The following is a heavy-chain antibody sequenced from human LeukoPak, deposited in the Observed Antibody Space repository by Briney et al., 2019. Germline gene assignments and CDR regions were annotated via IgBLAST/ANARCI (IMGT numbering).Heavy chain of an antibody. CDR2: ISAYIGNT. J-gene: IGHJ6*03. V-gene: IGHV1-18*01. D-gene: IGHD3-22*01. CDR1: GYTFTSYG. Sequence: ASVKVSCKASGYTFTSYGISWVRQAPGQGLEWMGWISAYIGNTNYAQKLQGRVTMTTDTSTSTAYMELRSLRSDDTAVYYCARDYYYDSSGLAATYYYYYYMDVWGKGTTVTVSS. CDR3: ARDYYYDSSGLAATYYYYYYMDV.